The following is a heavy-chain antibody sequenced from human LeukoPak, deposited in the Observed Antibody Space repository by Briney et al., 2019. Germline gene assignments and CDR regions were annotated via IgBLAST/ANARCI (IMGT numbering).Heavy chain of an antibody. J-gene: IGHJ6*03. V-gene: IGHV4-59*08. CDR3: ATSLTTVTHYYYYMDV. Sequence: SETLSLTCTVSGGSISSYYWSWIRQPPGKGLEWIGYIYYSGSTNYNPSLKSRVTISVDTSKNQFSLKLSSVTAADTAVYYCATSLTTVTHYYYYMDVWGKGTTVTISS. CDR2: IYYSGST. CDR1: GGSISSYY. D-gene: IGHD4-11*01.